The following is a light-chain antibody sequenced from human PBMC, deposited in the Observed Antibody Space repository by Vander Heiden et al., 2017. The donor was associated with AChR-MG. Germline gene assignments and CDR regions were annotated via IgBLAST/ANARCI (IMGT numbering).Light chain of an antibody. J-gene: IGLJ2*01. Sequence: QSVLTQPPSVSEAPRQRVTIPCSGSSSNIGNNAVNWYQQLPGKAPKLLIYYDDLLPSGVSDRFSGSKSGTSASLAISGLQSEDEADDYCAAWDDSLNVLVFGGGTKLTVL. CDR2: YDD. CDR1: SSNIGNNA. CDR3: AAWDDSLNVLV. V-gene: IGLV1-36*01.